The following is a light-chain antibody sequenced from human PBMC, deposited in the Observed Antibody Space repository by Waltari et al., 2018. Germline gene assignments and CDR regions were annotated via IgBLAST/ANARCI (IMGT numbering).Light chain of an antibody. CDR1: QSVPTN. CDR3: QQYSNWPYT. V-gene: IGKV3-15*01. CDR2: VAS. Sequence: EIVMTQSPDTLSVAPGERVTLSCRPSQSVPTNLAWYQQKPGQPPRLLIYVASTRATGVPARFSGSGSGTEFTLTISSLESEDFAVYYCQQYSNWPYTFGQGTKLEIK. J-gene: IGKJ2*01.